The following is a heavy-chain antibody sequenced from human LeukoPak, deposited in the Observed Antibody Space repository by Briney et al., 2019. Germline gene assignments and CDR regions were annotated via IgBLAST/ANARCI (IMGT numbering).Heavy chain of an antibody. D-gene: IGHD6-6*01. CDR3: ARAQIAARPGWFDP. J-gene: IGHJ5*02. V-gene: IGHV3-11*04. CDR1: GFTFSDYY. CDR2: ISSSGSTI. Sequence: GGSLRLSCAASGFTFSDYYMSWIRQAPGKGLEWVSYISSSGSTIYYADSVKGRFTISRDNAKNSLYLQMNSLRAEDTAVYYCARAQIAARPGWFDPWGQGTMVTVSS.